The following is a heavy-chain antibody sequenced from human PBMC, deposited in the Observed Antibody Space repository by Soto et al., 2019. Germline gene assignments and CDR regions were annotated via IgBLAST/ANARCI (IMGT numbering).Heavy chain of an antibody. Sequence: WGSLRLSCAASGFTFISYAIIFFRHSPFKGLEWVSAISGSGGSTYYADSVKGRFTISRDNSKNTLYLQMNSLRAEDTAVYYCAKPITGTTSSYYGMDVWGQGTTVTVSS. D-gene: IGHD1-7*01. J-gene: IGHJ6*02. CDR3: AKPITGTTSSYYGMDV. CDR1: GFTFISYA. V-gene: IGHV3-23*01. CDR2: ISGSGGST.